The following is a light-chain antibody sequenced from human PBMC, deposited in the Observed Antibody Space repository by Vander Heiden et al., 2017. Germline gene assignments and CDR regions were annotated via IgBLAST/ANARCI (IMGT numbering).Light chain of an antibody. CDR2: LAS. CDR3: MQARHTPWT. CDR1: KSLLQNNGYSQ. Sequence: TVRNQSPPSLPVTPGESASIASSSSKSLLQNNGYSQLEWYLQKPGKSPQLLISLASIRASGVPERFTGSASGTDFIRKISRVQADDAGVYFCMQARHTPWTFGQGTKVEIK. V-gene: IGKV2-28*01. J-gene: IGKJ1*01.